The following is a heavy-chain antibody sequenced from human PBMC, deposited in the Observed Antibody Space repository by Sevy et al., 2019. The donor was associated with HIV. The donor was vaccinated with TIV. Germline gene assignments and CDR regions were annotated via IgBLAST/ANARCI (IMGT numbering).Heavy chain of an antibody. CDR3: ARVRTRGIAVAGMENFDY. J-gene: IGHJ4*02. CDR1: GGTFSSYA. D-gene: IGHD6-19*01. V-gene: IGHV1-69*13. CDR2: ITPIFGTA. Sequence: ASVKVSCKASGGTFSSYAISWVRQAPGQRLEWMGGITPIFGTANYAQKFQGRVTIAADESTSTAYMELSSLRSEDTAVYYCARVRTRGIAVAGMENFDYWGQGTLVTVSS.